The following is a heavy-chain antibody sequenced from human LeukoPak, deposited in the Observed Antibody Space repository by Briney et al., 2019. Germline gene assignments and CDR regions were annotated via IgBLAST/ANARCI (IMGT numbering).Heavy chain of an antibody. CDR2: ISYDGSNK. CDR1: GFTFSSYA. Sequence: PGGSLRLSCAASGFTFSSYAMHWVRQAPGKGLEWVAVISYDGSNKYYSDSVKGRFTISRDNSKNTLYLQMNSLRAEDTAVYYCASYDSSGIFDYWGQGTLVTVSS. J-gene: IGHJ4*02. V-gene: IGHV3-30-3*01. CDR3: ASYDSSGIFDY. D-gene: IGHD3-22*01.